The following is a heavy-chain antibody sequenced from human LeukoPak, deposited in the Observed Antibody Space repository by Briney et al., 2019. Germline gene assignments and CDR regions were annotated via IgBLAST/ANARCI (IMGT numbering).Heavy chain of an antibody. CDR2: LSGSGITT. D-gene: IGHD6-13*01. CDR1: GFTFSSSA. V-gene: IGHV3-23*01. Sequence: PGGSLRLSCAASGFTFSSSAMSWVRQAPGKGLEWVSTLSGSGITTYCADSVKGRFTISRDNSKNTLYLQMNSLRAEDTAVYYCAKLSGTSWYFGNWGQGTLVTVSS. CDR3: AKLSGTSWYFGN. J-gene: IGHJ4*02.